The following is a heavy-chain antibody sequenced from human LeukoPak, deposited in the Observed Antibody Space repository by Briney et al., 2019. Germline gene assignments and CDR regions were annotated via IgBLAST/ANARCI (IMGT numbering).Heavy chain of an antibody. V-gene: IGHV3-53*01. D-gene: IGHD2-8*02. CDR3: ARDREPGTSASRFDY. CDR2: VYSGDNT. CDR1: GFTFSSYA. Sequence: GGSLRLSCAVSGFTFSSYAMSWVRQAPGKGLEWVSVVYSGDNTYYADSVKGRFTISRDNSKNTLYLQMNSLRAEDTAVYYCARDREPGTSASRFDYWGQGTLVTVSS. J-gene: IGHJ4*02.